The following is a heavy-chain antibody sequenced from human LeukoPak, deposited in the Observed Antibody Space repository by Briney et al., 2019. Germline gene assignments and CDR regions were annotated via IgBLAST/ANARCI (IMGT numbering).Heavy chain of an antibody. J-gene: IGHJ4*02. V-gene: IGHV4-39*01. D-gene: IGHD3-22*01. CDR3: ARLRAYYYDSSGYYNFDF. CDR1: GGSTSSSSFY. CDR2: ISYSGRT. Sequence: SETLSLTCTVSGGSTSSSSFYWGWIRQPPGKGLECIGRISYSGRTYYNPSLQSRVTISVDTSKNQFSLRLSSVTAADTAVYYCARLRAYYYDSSGYYNFDFWGQGTLVTVSS.